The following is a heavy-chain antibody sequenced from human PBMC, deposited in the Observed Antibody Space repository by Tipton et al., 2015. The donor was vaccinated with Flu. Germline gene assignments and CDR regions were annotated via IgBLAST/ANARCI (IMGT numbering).Heavy chain of an antibody. V-gene: IGHV3-30-3*01. D-gene: IGHD5-24*01. CDR2: ISYDGSNK. Sequence: AASGFTFSSYAMHWVRQAPGKGLEWVAVISYDGSNKYYADSVKGRFTISRNNSKNTLYLQMNSLRAEDTAVYYCARMATTLYYFDYWGQGTLVTVSS. CDR1: GFTFSSYA. J-gene: IGHJ4*02. CDR3: ARMATTLYYFDY.